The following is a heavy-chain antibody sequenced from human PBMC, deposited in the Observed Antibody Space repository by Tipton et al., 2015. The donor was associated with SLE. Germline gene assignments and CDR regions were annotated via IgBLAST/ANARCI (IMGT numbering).Heavy chain of an antibody. Sequence: TLSLTCTVSGGSISSYYWSWIRQPPGKGLEWIGYIYYSGSTNYNPSPKSRVTISVDTSKNQFSLKLSSVTAADTAVYYCARGYSSSWSTGYYYYYMDVWGKWTTVTVSS. V-gene: IGHV4-59*01. CDR3: ARGYSSSWSTGYYYYYMDV. D-gene: IGHD6-13*01. J-gene: IGHJ6*03. CDR2: IYYSGST. CDR1: GGSISSYY.